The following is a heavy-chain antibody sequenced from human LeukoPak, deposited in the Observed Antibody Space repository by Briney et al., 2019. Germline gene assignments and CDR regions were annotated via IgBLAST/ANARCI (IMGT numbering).Heavy chain of an antibody. V-gene: IGHV4-39*01. D-gene: IGHD4-11*01. J-gene: IGHJ4*02. CDR1: GGSISSSSYY. CDR2: IYYSGST. Sequence: PSETLSLTCTVSGGSISSSSYYWGWIRQPPGKGLEWIGSIYYSGSTYYNPSLKSRVTISVDTSKNQFSLKLSSVTAADTAVYYCASHEGLQGYFDYWGQGTLVTVSS. CDR3: ASHEGLQGYFDY.